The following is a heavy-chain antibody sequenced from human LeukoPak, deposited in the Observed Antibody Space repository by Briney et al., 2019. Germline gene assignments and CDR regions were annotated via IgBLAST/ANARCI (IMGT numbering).Heavy chain of an antibody. CDR1: GMSITSRHY. Sequence: SETLSLTCSVSGMSITSRHYWGWIRPTPGKGLEWIGSTSHSDSPYYNPSLESRVTISLDTSRNLFSLKLTSVTAADTAVYYCARYYCSHTYCPGIDYWGQGTLVTVSS. V-gene: IGHV4-38-2*02. CDR2: TSHSDSP. D-gene: IGHD2-15*01. CDR3: ARYYCSHTYCPGIDY. J-gene: IGHJ4*02.